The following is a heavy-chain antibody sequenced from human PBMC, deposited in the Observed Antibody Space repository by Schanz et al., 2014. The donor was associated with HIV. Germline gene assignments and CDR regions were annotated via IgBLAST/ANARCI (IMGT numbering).Heavy chain of an antibody. CDR3: ANEEVPNDY. CDR1: GFTFSSYT. V-gene: IGHV3-21*04. CDR2: ISSSSSDK. Sequence: EVQLVESGGGLVKPGGSLRLSCAASGFTFSSYTMNWVRQAPGKGLEWVSSISSSSSDKYYADSVKGRFTISRDNSKNTVYLQMNTLRAEDTAVYYCANEEVPNDYWGQGTLVTVSS. J-gene: IGHJ4*02.